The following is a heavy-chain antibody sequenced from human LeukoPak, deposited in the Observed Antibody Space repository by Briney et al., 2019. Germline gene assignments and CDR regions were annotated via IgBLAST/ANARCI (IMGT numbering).Heavy chain of an antibody. CDR1: GGSISTTNYY. Sequence: PSETLSLTCTVSGGSISTTNYYWGWIRQPPGKGLEWIGSIYDSGRTYYNPSLKSRVTISVDTSKNQFSLKLSSVTAADTAVYYCARSVSLTIIVGNSNAFDLWGQGTMVTVSS. CDR2: IYDSGRT. D-gene: IGHD3-22*01. CDR3: ARSVSLTIIVGNSNAFDL. V-gene: IGHV4-39*01. J-gene: IGHJ3*01.